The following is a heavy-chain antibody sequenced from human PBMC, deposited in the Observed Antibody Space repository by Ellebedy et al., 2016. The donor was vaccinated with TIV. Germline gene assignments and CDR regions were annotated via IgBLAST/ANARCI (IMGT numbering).Heavy chain of an antibody. CDR2: QHSTDIP. D-gene: IGHD2-8*02. Sequence: GQSLKISCVASGSTVSSNYMFWVRQAPGKGLEWVALQHSTDIPYYADSVRGRFTVSRDDSQNKLFLQMNNLRGDDTAAYYCARTDCSGRSCYSFFNHWGQGTLVTVSS. V-gene: IGHV3-53*01. CDR1: GSTVSSNY. CDR3: ARTDCSGRSCYSFFNH. J-gene: IGHJ1*01.